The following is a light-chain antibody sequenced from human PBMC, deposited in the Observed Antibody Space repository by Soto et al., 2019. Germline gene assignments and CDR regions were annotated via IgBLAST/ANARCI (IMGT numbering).Light chain of an antibody. CDR2: EVS. CDR3: SSYTSTITYV. J-gene: IGLJ1*01. V-gene: IGLV2-14*01. CDR1: SSDGGGYNY. Sequence: QSVLTQPASVSRAPGQSITISCTGTSSDGGGYNYVSWYQQHPGKAPKLMIYEVSNRPSGVSNRFSGSKSGNTASLTISGLQAEDEAAYYCSSYTSTITYVFGSGTKVTVL.